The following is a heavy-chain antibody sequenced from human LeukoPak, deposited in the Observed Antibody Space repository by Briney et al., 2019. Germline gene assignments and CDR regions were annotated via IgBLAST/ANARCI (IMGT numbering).Heavy chain of an antibody. CDR1: GFVFTAHW. V-gene: IGHV3-30*19. CDR3: ARDLIVPQKYYYGMDV. D-gene: IGHD2-8*01. J-gene: IGHJ6*02. CDR2: ISYDESNK. Sequence: SCKASGFVFTAHWMHWVRQAPGKGLEWVAFISYDESNKYYADSVKGRFTISRDNSKNALYLQMNSLRAEDTAVYYCARDLIVPQKYYYGMDVWGQGTTVTVSS.